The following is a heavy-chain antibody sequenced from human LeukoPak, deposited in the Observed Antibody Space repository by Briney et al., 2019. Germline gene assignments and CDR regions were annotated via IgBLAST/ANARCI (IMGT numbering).Heavy chain of an antibody. CDR2: IYSGDRT. Sequence: AGGSLRLSCAASGFHVSSNYMSWVRLAPGMGPEWVSVIYSGDRTYYADFVKSRFTISRDNSKNTLNLQMNDRRAEETAVYYCAYEGPSNNDYIDVWGEGTTVTVSS. D-gene: IGHD2-8*01. CDR3: AYEGPSNNDYIDV. J-gene: IGHJ6*03. V-gene: IGHV3-53*01. CDR1: GFHVSSNY.